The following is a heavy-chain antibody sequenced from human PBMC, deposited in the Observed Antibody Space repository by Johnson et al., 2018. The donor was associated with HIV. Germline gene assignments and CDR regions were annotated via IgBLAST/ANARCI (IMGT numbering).Heavy chain of an antibody. CDR1: RSTFSCHS. V-gene: IGHV3-74*01. CDR3: ARRNAGGAFDI. D-gene: IGHD2-2*01. J-gene: IGHJ3*02. Sequence: GQLVESGGGLVQPWGSLDLSCASPRSTFSCHSTHWVRPSPRLALGSVSRINSDGSSTSYADSVKGRFTISRDNSKNTLYLQMNSLRAEDTAVYYCARRNAGGAFDIWGQGTMVTVSS. CDR2: INSDGSST.